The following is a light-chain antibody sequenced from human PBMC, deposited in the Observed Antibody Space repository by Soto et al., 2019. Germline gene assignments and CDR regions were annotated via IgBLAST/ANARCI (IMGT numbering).Light chain of an antibody. J-gene: IGKJ2*01. V-gene: IGKV1-33*01. CDR2: DAS. CDR3: QQYDNLPYT. CDR1: QDISNY. Sequence: DLQMTQSPSSLSASVGDRVTITCQASQDISNYLNWYQQKPGKAPKLLIYDASNLETGVPSRFSGSGSGTDFNFTISSLQPEDIATYYCQQYDNLPYTFGQGTKLEIK.